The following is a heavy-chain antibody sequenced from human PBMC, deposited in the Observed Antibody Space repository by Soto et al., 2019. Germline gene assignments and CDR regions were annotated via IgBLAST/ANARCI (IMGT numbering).Heavy chain of an antibody. CDR2: IYYSGST. D-gene: IGHD3-22*01. V-gene: IGHV4-31*03. CDR1: GGSISSGGYY. Sequence: PSETLSLTCTVSGGSISSGGYYWSWIRQHPGKGLEWIGYIYYSGSTYYNPSLKSRVTISVDTSKNQFSLKPSSVTAADTAVYYCARASYYDSSGYYWYFDLWGRGTLVTVSS. J-gene: IGHJ2*01. CDR3: ARASYYDSSGYYWYFDL.